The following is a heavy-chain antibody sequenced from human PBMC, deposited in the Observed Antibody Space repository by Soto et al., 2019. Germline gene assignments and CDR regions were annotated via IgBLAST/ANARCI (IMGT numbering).Heavy chain of an antibody. J-gene: IGHJ3*02. Sequence: GSLRLSCAASGFTFSNAWMSWVRQAPGKGLEWVGRIKSKTDGGTTDYAAPVKGRFTISRDDSKNTLYLQMNSLKTEDTAVYYCTTDRAYSSSWYAFDIWGQGTMVTVSS. V-gene: IGHV3-15*01. CDR1: GFTFSNAW. CDR3: TTDRAYSSSWYAFDI. CDR2: IKSKTDGGTT. D-gene: IGHD6-13*01.